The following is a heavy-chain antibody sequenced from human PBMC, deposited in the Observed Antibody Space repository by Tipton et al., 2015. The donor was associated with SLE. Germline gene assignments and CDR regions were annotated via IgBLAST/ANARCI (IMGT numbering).Heavy chain of an antibody. CDR3: ARGSVVVAATLFDY. CDR2: INHSGST. D-gene: IGHD2-15*01. CDR1: GYSISSGYY. V-gene: IGHV4-38-2*01. Sequence: TLSLTCAVSGYSISSGYYWGWIRQPPGKGLEWIGEINHSGSTNYNPSLKSRVTISVDTSKNQFSLKLSSVTAADTAVYYCARGSVVVAATLFDYWGQGTLLSVSS. J-gene: IGHJ4*02.